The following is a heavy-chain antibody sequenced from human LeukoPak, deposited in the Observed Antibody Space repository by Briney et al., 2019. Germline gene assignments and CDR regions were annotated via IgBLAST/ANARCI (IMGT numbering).Heavy chain of an antibody. D-gene: IGHD6-19*01. Sequence: SETLSLTCTVSGYSISSGYYWGWIRPPPGKGLEWIGSIYHSGSTYYNPSLKSRVTISVDTSKNQFSLKLSSVTAADTAVYYCARDSRMDSSGWYVWFDPWGQGTLVTVSS. CDR1: GYSISSGYY. V-gene: IGHV4-38-2*02. CDR3: ARDSRMDSSGWYVWFDP. J-gene: IGHJ5*02. CDR2: IYHSGST.